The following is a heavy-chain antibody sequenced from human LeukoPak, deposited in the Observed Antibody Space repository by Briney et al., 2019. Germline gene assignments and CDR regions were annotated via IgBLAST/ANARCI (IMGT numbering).Heavy chain of an antibody. CDR1: GFTFSSYG. V-gene: IGHV3-30*18. D-gene: IGHD3-22*01. CDR2: ISYDGSNK. CDR3: AKDSRSSVYYYYYGMDV. J-gene: IGHJ6*02. Sequence: GGSLRLSCAASGFTFSSYGMHWVRQGPGKGLEWVAVISYDGSNKYYADSVKGRFTISRDNSKNTLYLQMNSLRAEDTAVYYCAKDSRSSVYYYYYGMDVWGQGTTVTVSS.